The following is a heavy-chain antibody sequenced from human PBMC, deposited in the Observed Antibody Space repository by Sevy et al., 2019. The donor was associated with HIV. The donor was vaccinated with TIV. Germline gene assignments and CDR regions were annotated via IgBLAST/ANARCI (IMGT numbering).Heavy chain of an antibody. CDR3: ARPRANYVDHYFFYAMDV. CDR1: GFAFSNYFA. D-gene: IGHD4-17*01. V-gene: IGHV3-30-3*01. CDR2: ISYDGSDK. J-gene: IGHJ6*02. Sequence: GGSLRLSCAASGFAFSNYFAMHWVRQAPGKGLEWVALISYDGSDKYYADSVKGRFTISRDNFKNTLYLQMNSLTTGEQAVYYCARPRANYVDHYFFYAMDVWGQGTTVTVSS.